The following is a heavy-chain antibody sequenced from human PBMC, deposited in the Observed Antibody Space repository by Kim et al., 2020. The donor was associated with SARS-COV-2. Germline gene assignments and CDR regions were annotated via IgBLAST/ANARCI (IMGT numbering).Heavy chain of an antibody. Sequence: LSLTCAASGFTFSDYYMSWIRQAPGKGLEWVSYISSSSSYTNYADSVKGRFTISRDNAKNSLYLQMNSLRAEDTAVYYCARVKCSSTSCGYDYYYYYGMDVWGQGTTVTVSS. CDR2: ISSSSSYT. CDR3: ARVKCSSTSCGYDYYYYYGMDV. V-gene: IGHV3-11*05. CDR1: GFTFSDYY. J-gene: IGHJ6*02. D-gene: IGHD2-2*01.